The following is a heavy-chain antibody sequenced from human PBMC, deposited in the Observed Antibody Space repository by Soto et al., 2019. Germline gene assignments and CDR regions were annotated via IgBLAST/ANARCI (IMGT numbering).Heavy chain of an antibody. CDR2: ISSSGSTI. V-gene: IGHV3-48*03. J-gene: IGHJ5*02. Sequence: GGSLRLSCAASGFTFSSYEMNWVRQAPGKGLEWVSYISSSGSTIYYADSVKGRFTISRDNAKNSLYLQMNSLRAEDTAVYYCARERIATGWFDPWGQGTLVTVSS. D-gene: IGHD6-13*01. CDR1: GFTFSSYE. CDR3: ARERIATGWFDP.